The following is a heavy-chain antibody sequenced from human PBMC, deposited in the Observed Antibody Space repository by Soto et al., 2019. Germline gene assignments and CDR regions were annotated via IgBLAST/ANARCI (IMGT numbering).Heavy chain of an antibody. CDR3: ARGGGFCGGDCYKGGVDY. J-gene: IGHJ4*02. CDR2: ISYDGSNK. D-gene: IGHD2-21*02. V-gene: IGHV3-30-3*01. CDR1: GFPFSPYT. Sequence: GGSLRLSCEVSGFPFSPYTMHWVRQGPGKGLEWVAVISYDGSNKYYAASVKGRFTISRDNSKNTLYLQMNSLRPEDTSVYYCARGGGFCGGDCYKGGVDYWGQGTLVTVSS.